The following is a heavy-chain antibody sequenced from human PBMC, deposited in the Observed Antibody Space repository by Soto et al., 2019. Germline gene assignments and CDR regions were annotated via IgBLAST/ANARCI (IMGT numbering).Heavy chain of an antibody. CDR3: ATPLRLGYCSGGSCPDRDANYYYGMDV. V-gene: IGHV3-23*01. CDR2: ISGSGGST. D-gene: IGHD2-15*01. CDR1: GFTFSSYA. J-gene: IGHJ6*02. Sequence: GGSLRLSCAASGFTFSSYAMSWVRQAPGKGLEWVSAISGSGGSTYYADSVKGRFTISRDNSKNTLYLQMNSLRAEDTAVYYCATPLRLGYCSGGSCPDRDANYYYGMDVWGQGTTVTVSS.